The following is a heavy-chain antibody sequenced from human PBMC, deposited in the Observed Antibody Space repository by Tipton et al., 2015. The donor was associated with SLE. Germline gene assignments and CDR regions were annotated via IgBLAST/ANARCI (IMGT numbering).Heavy chain of an antibody. Sequence: SLRLSCAASGFTFSSYAMSWVRQAPGKGLEWVSVIYSGGSTYYADSVKGRFTISRDNSKNTLHLQMNSLRAEDTAVYYCARISRAGDWYFDPWGRGTLVTVSS. CDR2: IYSGGST. V-gene: IGHV3-23*03. CDR1: GFTFSSYA. J-gene: IGHJ2*01. D-gene: IGHD2-15*01. CDR3: ARISRAGDWYFDP.